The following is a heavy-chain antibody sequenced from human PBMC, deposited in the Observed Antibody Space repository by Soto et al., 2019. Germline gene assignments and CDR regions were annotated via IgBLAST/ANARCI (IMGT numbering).Heavy chain of an antibody. Sequence: EVQLVESGGGLVQPGGSLRLSCAVSGFTVSTNYVSWVRQAPGKGLEWVSIIYDGGSTYYADSVKGRFTISRDDYNNYLYLQMNNVRDEDTAIYYCTRGDGDYGRRLDPWGQGTLVTVSS. CDR1: GFTVSTNY. D-gene: IGHD4-17*01. V-gene: IGHV3-66*01. J-gene: IGHJ5*02. CDR3: TRGDGDYGRRLDP. CDR2: IYDGGST.